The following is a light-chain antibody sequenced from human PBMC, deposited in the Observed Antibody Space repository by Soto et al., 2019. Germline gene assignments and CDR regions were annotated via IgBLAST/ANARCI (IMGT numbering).Light chain of an antibody. V-gene: IGKV1-8*01. CDR1: QGISSY. Sequence: IRRTHSPSSLSASTLYRVTITFLASQGISSYLAWYQQKPGKAPKLLIYDASSLESGVPSRFSGSGSGTEFTLTISSLQPDDFATYYCQHYNSYSEAFGQGTKVDIK. CDR3: QHYNSYSEA. CDR2: DAS. J-gene: IGKJ1*01.